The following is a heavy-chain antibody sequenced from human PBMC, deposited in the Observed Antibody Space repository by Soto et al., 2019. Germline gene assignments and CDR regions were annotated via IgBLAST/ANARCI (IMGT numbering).Heavy chain of an antibody. Sequence: VKVSCKASGFTFSNSAIQWMRQARGERLEWIGWIVVGSGNTNYAQKIQERVTIIRDMSTSTSYMELSSLTSEDTAVYYCVLCTTTSCYGKFDYWGQGTLVTVSS. V-gene: IGHV1-58*02. CDR2: IVVGSGNT. D-gene: IGHD2-2*01. CDR1: GFTFSNSA. CDR3: VLCTTTSCYGKFDY. J-gene: IGHJ4*02.